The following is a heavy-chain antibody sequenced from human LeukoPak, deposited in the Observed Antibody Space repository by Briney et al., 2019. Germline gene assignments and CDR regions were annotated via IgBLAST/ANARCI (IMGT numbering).Heavy chain of an antibody. Sequence: SETLSLTCAVYGGSFSGYYWSWIRQPPGKGLEWIGEINHSGSTNYNPSLKSRVTISVDTSKNQFSLKLSSVTAADTAVYYCAREGRYYYDSSGLIDYWGQGTLVTVSS. CDR2: INHSGST. D-gene: IGHD3-22*01. J-gene: IGHJ4*02. CDR1: GGSFSGYY. CDR3: AREGRYYYDSSGLIDY. V-gene: IGHV4-34*01.